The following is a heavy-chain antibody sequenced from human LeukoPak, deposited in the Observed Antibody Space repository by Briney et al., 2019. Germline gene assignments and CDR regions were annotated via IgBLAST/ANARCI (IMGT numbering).Heavy chain of an antibody. CDR2: IYTSGGT. J-gene: IGHJ3*02. D-gene: IGHD3-10*01. CDR1: GGSISSYY. CDR3: AGRGSSSGTFDI. Sequence: SETLSLTCTVSGGSISSYYWSWIRQPPGKRLEWIGRIYTSGGTNYNPSLKSRVTMSVDRSKNEISLHLASLTAADTALYYCAGRGSSSGTFDIWGPGTFVTVSS. V-gene: IGHV4-4*07.